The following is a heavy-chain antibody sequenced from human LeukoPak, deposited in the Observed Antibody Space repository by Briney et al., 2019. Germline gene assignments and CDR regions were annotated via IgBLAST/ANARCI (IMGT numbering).Heavy chain of an antibody. Sequence: GGSLRLSCAASGFTFSSYAMHWVRQAPGKGLEWVAVISYDGSNKYYADSVKGRFTISRDNSKNTLYLQMNSLRAEDTAVYYCASPYSYGSRNDAFDIWGQGTMVTVSS. J-gene: IGHJ3*02. V-gene: IGHV3-30-3*01. CDR2: ISYDGSNK. CDR1: GFTFSSYA. CDR3: ASPYSYGSRNDAFDI. D-gene: IGHD5-18*01.